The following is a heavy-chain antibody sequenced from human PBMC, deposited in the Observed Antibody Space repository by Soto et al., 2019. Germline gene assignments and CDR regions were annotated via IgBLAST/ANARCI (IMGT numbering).Heavy chain of an antibody. Sequence: QVQLVQSGAEVKKPGSSVKVSCKASGGTFSSYAISWVRQAPGQGREWMGGIIPIFGTANYAQKFQGRVTSTADESTSTAYMELSSVRSEDTAVYYCGRVWVYSGYDTHYYYYGMDVWGQGTTVTVSS. D-gene: IGHD5-12*01. J-gene: IGHJ6*02. CDR1: GGTFSSYA. V-gene: IGHV1-69*01. CDR2: IIPIFGTA. CDR3: GRVWVYSGYDTHYYYYGMDV.